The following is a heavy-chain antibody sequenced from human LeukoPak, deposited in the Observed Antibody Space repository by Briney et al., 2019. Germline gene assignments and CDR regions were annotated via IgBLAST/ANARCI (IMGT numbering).Heavy chain of an antibody. D-gene: IGHD3-16*01. V-gene: IGHV4-34*01. CDR1: GGSFSGYY. CDR3: ARHRGSYTHFDY. J-gene: IGHJ4*02. CDR2: IYDSGST. Sequence: SETLSLTCAVYGGSFSGYYWSWIRQPPGRGLEWIGYIYDSGSTNYNPSLKSRVTISVDTSKNQFSLKLSSVTAADTAVYYCARHRGSYTHFDYWGQGTLVTVSS.